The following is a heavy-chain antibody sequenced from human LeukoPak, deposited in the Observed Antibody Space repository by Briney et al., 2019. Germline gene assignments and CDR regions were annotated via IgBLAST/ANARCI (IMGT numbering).Heavy chain of an antibody. CDR3: ARRTTPDYGGP. V-gene: IGHV5-10-1*01. Sequence: GESPKSFCWGSGYSFINYWIMWVRQLPGKDGEGRGKIDPSDSHNNYSRAFEGHVTSSGDRSISTAYLQWSSLKASDTDMYYCARRTTPDYGGPWGQGTLVTVSS. J-gene: IGHJ5*02. D-gene: IGHD4-23*01. CDR2: IDPSDSHN. CDR1: GYSFINYW.